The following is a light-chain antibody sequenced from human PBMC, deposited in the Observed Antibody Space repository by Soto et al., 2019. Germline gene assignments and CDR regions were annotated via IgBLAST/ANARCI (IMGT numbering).Light chain of an antibody. CDR3: QHYGGLWT. Sequence: DIQMTKSPSTLSASVGERVTITCRASQSITNRLAWYQQKPGKAPKGLIYDASNLQSGVPSRFSGSGFGTEFMLTISSLPPAAFATYSCQHYGGLWTFGQGTKVDIK. J-gene: IGKJ1*01. V-gene: IGKV1-5*01. CDR1: QSITNR. CDR2: DAS.